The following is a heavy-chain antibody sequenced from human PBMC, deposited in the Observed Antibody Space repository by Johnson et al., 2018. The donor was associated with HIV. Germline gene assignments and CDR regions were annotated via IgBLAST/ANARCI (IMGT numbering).Heavy chain of an antibody. CDR3: AKDRKGKSSCIRSGDDSDI. V-gene: IGHV3-20*04. J-gene: IGHJ3*02. D-gene: IGHD6-13*01. Sequence: EVQLVESGGGVVQPGGSLRLSCAASGFTFSSYAMSWVRQAPGKGLEWVSVICWNGGTTDYADSVKGRFTISRDNAKNSLYLQMNSLRAEDTALYYCAKDRKGKSSCIRSGDDSDIWGQGTMVSVSS. CDR1: GFTFSSYA. CDR2: ICWNGGTT.